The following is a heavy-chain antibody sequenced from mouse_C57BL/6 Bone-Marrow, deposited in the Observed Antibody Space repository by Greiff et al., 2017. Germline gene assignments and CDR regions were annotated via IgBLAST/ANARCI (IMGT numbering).Heavy chain of an antibody. Sequence: EVQLQQSGPELVKPGASVKISCKASGYSFTDYNMNWVKQSNGKSLEWIGVINPNYGTTSYNQKFKGKATLTVDQSSSTAYMQLNSLTSEASAVYSCARWAHYYGTDYFDYWGQGTTLAVSS. CDR2: INPNYGTT. CDR3: ARWAHYYGTDYFDY. D-gene: IGHD1-1*01. V-gene: IGHV1-39*01. J-gene: IGHJ2*01. CDR1: GYSFTDYN.